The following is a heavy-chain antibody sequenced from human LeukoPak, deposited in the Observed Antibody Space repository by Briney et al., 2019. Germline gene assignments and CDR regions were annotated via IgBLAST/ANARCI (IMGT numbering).Heavy chain of an antibody. CDR2: IRGSGTT. J-gene: IGHJ4*02. CDR1: GFTFRSYA. V-gene: IGHV3-23*01. CDR3: ATHYDILTGYYSPFEY. D-gene: IGHD3-9*01. Sequence: QTGGSLRLSCAASGFTFRSYAMTWVRQAPGKGLEWVSLIRGSGTTYYADSVKGRFTISRDNSKNTLYLQMNSLRAEDTAVYYCATHYDILTGYYSPFEYWGQGTLVTVSS.